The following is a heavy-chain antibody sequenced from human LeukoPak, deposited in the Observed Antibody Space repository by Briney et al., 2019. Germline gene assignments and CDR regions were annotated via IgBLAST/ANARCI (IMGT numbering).Heavy chain of an antibody. D-gene: IGHD6-6*01. CDR1: GFTFSSYT. J-gene: IGHJ4*02. CDR3: AKDRGYSSSSISPMMTGYYFDY. CDR2: ISGSGVGT. Sequence: PGGSLRLSCAASGFTFSSYTMNWVRQAPGKGLEWVSAISGSGVGTYYADSVKGRFTISRDNSKNTLHLQMNSLRAEDTAVYYCAKDRGYSSSSISPMMTGYYFDYWGQGTLVTVSS. V-gene: IGHV3-23*01.